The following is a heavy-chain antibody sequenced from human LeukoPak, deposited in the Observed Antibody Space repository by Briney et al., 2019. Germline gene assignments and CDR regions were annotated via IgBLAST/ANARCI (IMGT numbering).Heavy chain of an antibody. D-gene: IGHD1-20*01. Sequence: SETLSLTCTVSGGSISSSSYYWGWIRQPPGKGLEWIGSIYYSGSTYYSPPLKSRVTISVDTSKNQFSLKLSSVTAADTAVYYCARSLDITSFDYWGQGTLVTVSS. CDR1: GGSISSSSYY. CDR3: ARSLDITSFDY. J-gene: IGHJ4*02. V-gene: IGHV4-39*01. CDR2: IYYSGST.